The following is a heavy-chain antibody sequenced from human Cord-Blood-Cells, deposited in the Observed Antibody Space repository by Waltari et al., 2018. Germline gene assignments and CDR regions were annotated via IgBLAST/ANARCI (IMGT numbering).Heavy chain of an antibody. CDR2: INPNSGGT. CDR3: ARGGIAAAGTDAFDI. J-gene: IGHJ3*02. D-gene: IGHD6-13*01. Sequence: QVQLVQSGAEVKKPGASVTVSCKASGYTFTGYYMHWVRQPPGQGLEWMGWINPNSGGTNYAQKFQGWVTMTRDTSISTAYMELSRLRSDDTAVYYCARGGIAAAGTDAFDIWGQGTMVTVSS. CDR1: GYTFTGYY. V-gene: IGHV1-2*04.